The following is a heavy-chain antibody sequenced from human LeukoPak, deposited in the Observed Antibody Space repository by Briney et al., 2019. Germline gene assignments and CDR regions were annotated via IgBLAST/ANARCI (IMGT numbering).Heavy chain of an antibody. Sequence: GGSLRLSCAASAFTFSSYGMHWVRQAPGKGLEWVAVIWYDGSNKYYADSVKGRFTISRDNSKNTLYLQMNSVRAEDTAVYYCASLTDALIDYWGQGTLVTVSS. V-gene: IGHV3-33*01. CDR2: IWYDGSNK. CDR1: AFTFSSYG. CDR3: ASLTDALIDY. J-gene: IGHJ4*02. D-gene: IGHD7-27*01.